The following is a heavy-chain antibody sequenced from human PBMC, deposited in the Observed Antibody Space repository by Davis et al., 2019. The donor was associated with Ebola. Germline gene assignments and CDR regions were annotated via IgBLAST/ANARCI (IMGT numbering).Heavy chain of an antibody. V-gene: IGHV1-18*01. Sequence: ASVKVSCKASGYTFTRYGISWVRQAPGEGPEWMAWISGHSDNPKYAPKVQDRVTVTTDRSTNTAYLELRSLRSDDTAVYYCTRGPSYDSGVIGAFDIWGQGTTITVSS. CDR1: GYTFTRYG. J-gene: IGHJ3*02. CDR3: TRGPSYDSGVIGAFDI. D-gene: IGHD4-17*01. CDR2: ISGHSDNP.